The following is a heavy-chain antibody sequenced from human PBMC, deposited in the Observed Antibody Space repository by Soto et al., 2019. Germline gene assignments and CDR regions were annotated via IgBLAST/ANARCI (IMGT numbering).Heavy chain of an antibody. Sequence: EVQLVESGGGLVQPGGSLRLSCAASGFTFSSYSMNWVRQAPGKGLEWVSSISSSSSYIYYADSVKGRFTISRDNAKNSLYLQMNSLRAEDTAVYYCARVSSETSWGYSGSYYFDYWGQGTLVTVSS. V-gene: IGHV3-21*01. CDR1: GFTFSSYS. J-gene: IGHJ4*02. CDR2: ISSSSSYI. D-gene: IGHD1-26*01. CDR3: ARVSSETSWGYSGSYYFDY.